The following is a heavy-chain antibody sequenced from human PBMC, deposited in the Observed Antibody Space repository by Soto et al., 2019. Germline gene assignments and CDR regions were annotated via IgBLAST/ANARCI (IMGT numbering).Heavy chain of an antibody. CDR2: IMPVFRRP. J-gene: IGHJ6*02. Sequence: VQLVQSGAEVKKPGSSVKVSCKASGGTFRTSAISWVRQAPGQGLEWVGGIMPVFRRPKYAQNFQDRVTITADESTSTAYVELNGLRSDDTAVYYCARDKDRLQLGGNYYSILDVWGQGTAVTVSS. V-gene: IGHV1-69*12. CDR1: GGTFRTSA. CDR3: ARDKDRLQLGGNYYSILDV. D-gene: IGHD1-1*01.